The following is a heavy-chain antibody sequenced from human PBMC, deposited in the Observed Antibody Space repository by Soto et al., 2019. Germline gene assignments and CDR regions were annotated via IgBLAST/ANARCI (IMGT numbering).Heavy chain of an antibody. Sequence: SETLSLTCAVSGGSFSGYYWSWIRQPPGKGLEWIGEINHSGSTNYNPSLKSRVTISVDTSKNQFSLKLSSVTAADTAVYYCARGGDYYYFDYWGQGTLVTVSS. CDR1: GGSFSGYY. V-gene: IGHV4-34*01. CDR2: INHSGST. J-gene: IGHJ4*02. CDR3: ARGGDYYYFDY. D-gene: IGHD4-17*01.